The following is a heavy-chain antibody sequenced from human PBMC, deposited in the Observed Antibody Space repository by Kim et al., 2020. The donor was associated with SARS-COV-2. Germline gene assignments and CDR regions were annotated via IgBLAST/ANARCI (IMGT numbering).Heavy chain of an antibody. V-gene: IGHV4-34*01. D-gene: IGHD3-9*01. CDR3: VRAHYDILTGLDYYFDY. Sequence: LKSRVTISVDTSKNQFSLKLSSVTAADTAVYYCVRAHYDILTGLDYYFDYWGQGTLVTVSS. J-gene: IGHJ4*02.